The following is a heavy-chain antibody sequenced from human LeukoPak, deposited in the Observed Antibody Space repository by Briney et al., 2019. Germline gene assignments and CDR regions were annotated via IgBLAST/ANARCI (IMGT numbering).Heavy chain of an antibody. CDR3: TRGLEYSSTDAFDI. V-gene: IGHV3-21*01. Sequence: PGGSLRLSCEVSGITFSRHSMNWVRQAPGKGLEWVASIGSSLRYIYNADSVRGRFTISGDNTEKSLYLEINSLRVEDTAVYYCTRGLEYSSTDAFDIWGQGIMVTVSS. D-gene: IGHD6-6*01. CDR1: GITFSRHS. J-gene: IGHJ3*02. CDR2: IGSSLRYI.